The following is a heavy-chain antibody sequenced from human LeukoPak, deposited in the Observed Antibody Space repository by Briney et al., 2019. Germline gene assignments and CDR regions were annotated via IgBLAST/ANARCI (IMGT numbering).Heavy chain of an antibody. D-gene: IGHD2-15*01. J-gene: IGHJ6*03. V-gene: IGHV4-34*01. CDR2: INHSGST. CDR1: GGSFSGYY. Sequence: PSETLSLTCAVYGGSFSGYYWSWIRQPPGKGLEWIGEINHSGSTNYNPSLKSRVTISVDTYKNQFSLKLSSVTAADTAVYYCARGYCSGGSCASTHYYYYYMDVWGKGTTVTVSS. CDR3: ARGYCSGGSCASTHYYYYYMDV.